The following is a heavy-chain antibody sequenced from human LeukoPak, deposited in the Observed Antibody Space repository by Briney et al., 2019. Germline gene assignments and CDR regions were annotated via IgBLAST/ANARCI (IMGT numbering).Heavy chain of an antibody. J-gene: IGHJ4*02. CDR1: GFTFSSSS. Sequence: EGSLRLSCAASGFTFSSSSISWVRQAPGKGLEWVSAITDAVGSTHYADSVKGRFTISRDNSKNTLYLQMNSLRAEDTAVYYCASEGDYWGQGTLVTVSS. V-gene: IGHV3-23*01. CDR2: ITDAVGST. CDR3: ASEGDY.